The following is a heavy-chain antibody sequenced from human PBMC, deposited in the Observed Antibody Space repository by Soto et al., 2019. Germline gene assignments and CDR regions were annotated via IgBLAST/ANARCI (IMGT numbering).Heavy chain of an antibody. Sequence: ASVKVSCKASGYTFTIYGISWVRQAPGQGLEWMGWISAYNGNTNYAQKLQGRVTMTTDTSTSTAYMELRSLGSDDTAVYYCARSRRVAVAGFGAFDIWGQGTMVTVSS. V-gene: IGHV1-18*01. J-gene: IGHJ3*02. CDR3: ARSRRVAVAGFGAFDI. D-gene: IGHD6-19*01. CDR2: ISAYNGNT. CDR1: GYTFTIYG.